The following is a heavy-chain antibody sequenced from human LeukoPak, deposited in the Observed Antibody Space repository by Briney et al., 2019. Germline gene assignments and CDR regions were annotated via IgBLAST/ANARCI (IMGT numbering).Heavy chain of an antibody. CDR1: GFTFDDYG. V-gene: IGHV3-20*04. CDR2: INWNGGST. D-gene: IGHD6-13*01. CDR3: ARVASSSWYQATDY. Sequence: SGGSLRLSCAASGFTFDDYGMSWVRQAPGKGLEWVSGINWNGGSTGYADSVKGRFTISRDNAKNSLYLQMNSLRAEDTALYYCARVASSSWYQATDYWGQGTLVTVSS. J-gene: IGHJ4*02.